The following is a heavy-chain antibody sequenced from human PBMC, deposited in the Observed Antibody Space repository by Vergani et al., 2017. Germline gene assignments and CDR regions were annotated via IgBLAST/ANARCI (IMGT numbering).Heavy chain of an antibody. CDR2: IGKDGINT. D-gene: IGHD2-21*02. Sequence: QVQFVESVGGVVQPGGSLRLSCAASGFTFSNFGMHWIRQAPGKGLEWLAYIGKDGINTRYRDAVQGLFTVSRDNSKDLLYLQMDSLRSEDTPLYYCAKYLRDSTDGLPDSWGPGTLVIVSS. V-gene: IGHV3-30*02. J-gene: IGHJ4*02. CDR1: GFTFSNFG. CDR3: AKYLRDSTDGLPDS.